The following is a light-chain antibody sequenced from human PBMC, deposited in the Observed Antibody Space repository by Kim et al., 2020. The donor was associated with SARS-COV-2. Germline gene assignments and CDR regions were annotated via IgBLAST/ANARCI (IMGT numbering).Light chain of an antibody. CDR2: EGS. V-gene: IGLV2-23*01. CDR3: CSYAGSSTWV. Sequence: QSVLTQPASVSGSPGQSITISCTGTSSDVGSYNLVSWYQQHPGKAPKLMIYEGSKRPSGVSNRFSGSKSGNTDSLTISGLQAEDEADYYCCSYAGSSTWVFGGGTQLTVL. J-gene: IGLJ3*02. CDR1: SSDVGSYNL.